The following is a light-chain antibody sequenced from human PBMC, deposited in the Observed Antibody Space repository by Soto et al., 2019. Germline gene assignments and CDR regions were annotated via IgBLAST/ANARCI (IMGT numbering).Light chain of an antibody. V-gene: IGKV3-20*01. CDR2: GAS. CDR3: HQYGTSPLT. Sequence: EVGLTQSPGTLSLSPGERATLSCRASQSVAANYLAWYQQTRGNAPRLLIHGASSMATGIPDRFSGSGSGTDFTLTISRLEPEDFSVYYCHQYGTSPLTFGPGTKVDIK. J-gene: IGKJ3*01. CDR1: QSVAANY.